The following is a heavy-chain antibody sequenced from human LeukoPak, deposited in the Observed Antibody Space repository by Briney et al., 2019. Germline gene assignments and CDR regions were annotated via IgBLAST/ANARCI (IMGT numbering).Heavy chain of an antibody. D-gene: IGHD6-19*01. Sequence: GGSLRLSCAASGFTFSKYWMPWVRQAPGKGLKSVSRINTDGTVTTYADSVKGRFTVSRDNADNTMFLQMNSVRDEDTAVYYCATKQWLAPPPDSWGQGTPVTVSS. V-gene: IGHV3-74*01. CDR3: ATKQWLAPPPDS. J-gene: IGHJ4*02. CDR2: INTDGTVT. CDR1: GFTFSKYW.